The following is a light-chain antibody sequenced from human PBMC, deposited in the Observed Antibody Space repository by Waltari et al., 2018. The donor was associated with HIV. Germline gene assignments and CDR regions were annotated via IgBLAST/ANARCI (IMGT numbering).Light chain of an antibody. CDR3: AARDDSLNGYV. CDR2: SNN. Sequence: QSVLTQPPSASGTPGQRVTISCSGSSSNIGNNTVNWYQQLPGTAPKLLIYSNNHRPSGVPDRFSGSTSGTSASLAISGLQSEDEADYYCAARDDSLNGYVFGTGTKVTVL. CDR1: SSNIGNNT. J-gene: IGLJ1*01. V-gene: IGLV1-44*01.